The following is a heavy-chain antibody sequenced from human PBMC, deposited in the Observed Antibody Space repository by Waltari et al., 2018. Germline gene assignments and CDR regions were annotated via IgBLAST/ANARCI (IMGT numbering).Heavy chain of an antibody. CDR2: INHSGSS. D-gene: IGHD2-15*01. Sequence: VQLLESGGGLVQPGGSLRLSCAASGLTFSSYAMSWVRQAPGRGREWIGEINHSGSSNYNTSLKSRVTISVDTSKNKFSLKLSSVTAADTAVYYCARSGGIYCSGGSCYPFEYWGQGTLVTVSS. CDR3: ARSGGIYCSGGSCYPFEY. CDR1: GLTFSSYA. J-gene: IGHJ4*02. V-gene: IGHV4-34*01.